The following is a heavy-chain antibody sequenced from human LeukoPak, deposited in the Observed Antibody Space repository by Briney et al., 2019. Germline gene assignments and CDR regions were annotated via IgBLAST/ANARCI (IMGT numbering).Heavy chain of an antibody. CDR3: AALRYSYGYGY. CDR1: GGTFSSYA. J-gene: IGHJ4*02. D-gene: IGHD5-18*01. V-gene: IGHV1-69*04. Sequence: SVKVSCKASGGTFSSYAISWVRQAPGQGLEWMGRIIPILGIANYAQKFQGRVTITADKSTSTAYMELSSLRSENTAVYYCAALRYSYGYGYWGQGTLVTVSS. CDR2: IIPILGIA.